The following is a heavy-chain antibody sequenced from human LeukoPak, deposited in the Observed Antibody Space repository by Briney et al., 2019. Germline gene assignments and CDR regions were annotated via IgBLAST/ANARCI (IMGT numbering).Heavy chain of an antibody. V-gene: IGHV4-39*07. CDR1: GGSISSNDYY. CDR3: ARDIFRSRDAFDI. J-gene: IGHJ3*02. Sequence: SETLSLTCTVSGGSISSNDYYWGWIRQSPGKGLEWLGSVYYTGGTFHNPSLKSRVTISVDRSKNQFSLKLSSVTAADTAVYYCARDIFRSRDAFDIWGQGTMVTVSS. CDR2: VYYTGGT. D-gene: IGHD2/OR15-2a*01.